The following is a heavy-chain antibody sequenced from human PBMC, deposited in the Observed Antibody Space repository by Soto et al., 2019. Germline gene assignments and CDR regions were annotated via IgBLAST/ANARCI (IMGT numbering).Heavy chain of an antibody. CDR2: IKQDGSEK. CDR3: ARAPSSTIFGVVTFDY. Sequence: LRLSCAASGFTFSSYWMSWVRQAPGKGLEWVANIKQDGSEKYYVDSVKGRFTISRDNAKNSLYLQMNSLRAEDTAVYYCARAPSSTIFGVVTFDYWGQGTLVTVSS. J-gene: IGHJ4*02. V-gene: IGHV3-7*03. CDR1: GFTFSSYW. D-gene: IGHD3-3*01.